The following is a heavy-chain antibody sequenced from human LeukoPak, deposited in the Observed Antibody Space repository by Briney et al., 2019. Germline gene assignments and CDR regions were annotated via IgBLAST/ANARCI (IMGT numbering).Heavy chain of an antibody. J-gene: IGHJ4*02. CDR1: GGSISSYY. CDR2: IYYSGST. V-gene: IGHV4-59*01. CDR3: ARGGRTIFGVVHLDY. Sequence: PSETLSLTCTVSGGSISSYYWSWIRQPPGKGLEWIGYIYYSGSTNYNPSLKSRVTISVDTSKNQFSLKLSSVTAADTAVYYCARGGRTIFGVVHLDYWGRGTLVTVSS. D-gene: IGHD3-3*01.